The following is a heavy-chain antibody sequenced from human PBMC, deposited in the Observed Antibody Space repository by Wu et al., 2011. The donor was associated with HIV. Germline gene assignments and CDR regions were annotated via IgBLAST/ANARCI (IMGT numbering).Heavy chain of an antibody. Sequence: QVQLVQSGDEVKKPGASVKVSCKTSGYNFSQLLHHLGATGPGQGLEWMGWVSGYNGYTRYAQKVQGRVTMTKDTSTSTAYMELRSLTSDDTAVYYCARGEDYYGSSGYHGYWGQGTLVTVSS. J-gene: IGHJ4*02. CDR2: VSGYNGYT. D-gene: IGHD3-22*01. V-gene: IGHV1-18*01. CDR3: ARGEDYYGSSGYHGY. CDR1: GYNFSQLL.